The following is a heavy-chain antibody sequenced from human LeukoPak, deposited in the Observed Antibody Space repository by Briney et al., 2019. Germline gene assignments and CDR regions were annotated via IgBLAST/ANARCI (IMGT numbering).Heavy chain of an antibody. D-gene: IGHD2-21*02. J-gene: IGHJ4*02. CDR1: GASFTSNY. Sequence: SETLSLTCTVSGASFTSNYWSCIRQPPGKGQEWIRYIYYRGTTTYTPSLVRRVTMSVDMSKTQFSLRLNSVTATDTAVYYCARLDCGGDCYVDYWGQGTLVTVSS. CDR2: IYYRGTT. V-gene: IGHV4-59*08. CDR3: ARLDCGGDCYVDY.